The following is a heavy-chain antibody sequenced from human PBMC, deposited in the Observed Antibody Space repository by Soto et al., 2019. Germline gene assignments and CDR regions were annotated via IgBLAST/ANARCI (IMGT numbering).Heavy chain of an antibody. CDR3: ARELNDYGGRHAFDI. J-gene: IGHJ3*02. V-gene: IGHV4-61*01. CDR2: IYYSGST. D-gene: IGHD4-17*01. Sequence: QVQLQESGPGLVKPSETLSLTCTVSGGSVSSGSYYWSWIRQPPGKGLEWIGYIYYSGSTNYNPSLKCRVTISVDTSKTQFSLKLSSVTAADTAVYYCARELNDYGGRHAFDIWGQGTLVNVSS. CDR1: GGSVSSGSYY.